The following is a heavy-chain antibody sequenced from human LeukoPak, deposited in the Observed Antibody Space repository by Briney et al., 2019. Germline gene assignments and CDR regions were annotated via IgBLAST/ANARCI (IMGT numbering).Heavy chain of an antibody. J-gene: IGHJ4*02. D-gene: IGHD4-11*01. CDR2: IRYDGSNK. V-gene: IGHV3-30*02. CDR3: AKFSDYSNPLDY. Sequence: GGSLRLSCAASGFTFSSYGMHWVRQAPGKGLEWVAFIRYDGSNKYYADSVKGRFTISRGNSKNTLYLQMNSLRAEDTAVYYCAKFSDYSNPLDYWGQGTLVTVSS. CDR1: GFTFSSYG.